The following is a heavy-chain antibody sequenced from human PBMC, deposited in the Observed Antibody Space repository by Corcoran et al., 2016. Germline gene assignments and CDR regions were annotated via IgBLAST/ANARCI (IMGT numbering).Heavy chain of an antibody. J-gene: IGHJ5*02. Sequence: QVQLQQWGAGLLKPSETLSLTCAVYGGSFSGYYWSWIRQPPGKGLEWIGEINHSGSTNYNPSLKSRVTISVDTAKNPFSLKLSSVTAADTAVYYCARALKYCSSTSCSYGWFDPWGQGTLVTVSS. CDR1: GGSFSGYY. V-gene: IGHV4-34*01. CDR3: ARALKYCSSTSCSYGWFDP. CDR2: INHSGST. D-gene: IGHD2-2*01.